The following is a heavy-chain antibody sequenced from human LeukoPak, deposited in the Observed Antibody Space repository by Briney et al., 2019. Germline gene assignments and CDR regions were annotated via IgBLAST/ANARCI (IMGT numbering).Heavy chain of an antibody. J-gene: IGHJ4*02. CDR2: ISWNSGSI. D-gene: IGHD3-3*01. V-gene: IGHV3-9*01. CDR3: ARYKSSDYDFWSGYWSPLDY. Sequence: GGSLRLSCAASGFTFDDYAMHWVRQAPGKGLEWVSGISWNSGSIGYADSVKGRFTISRDNAKNSLYLQMNSLRDEDTAVYYCARYKSSDYDFWSGYWSPLDYWGQGTLVTVSS. CDR1: GFTFDDYA.